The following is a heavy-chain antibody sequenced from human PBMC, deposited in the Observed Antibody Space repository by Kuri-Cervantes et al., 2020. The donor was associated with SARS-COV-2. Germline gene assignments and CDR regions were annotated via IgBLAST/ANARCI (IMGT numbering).Heavy chain of an antibody. CDR1: GGSISSGDYY. CDR2: IYHSGST. Sequence: SETLSLTCTVSGGSISSGDYYWGWIRQPPGKGLEWIGSIYHSGSTYYNPSLKSRVTISVDTSKNQFSLKLSSVTAADTAVYYCARRAAAAGINYWGQGTLVTVSS. V-gene: IGHV4-39*07. CDR3: ARRAAAAGINY. J-gene: IGHJ4*02. D-gene: IGHD6-13*01.